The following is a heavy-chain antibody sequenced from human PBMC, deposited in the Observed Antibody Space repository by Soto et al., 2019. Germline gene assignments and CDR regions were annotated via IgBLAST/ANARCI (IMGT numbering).Heavy chain of an antibody. CDR2: IKSKTDGGTT. Sequence: GGSMRLSCAASGFTFSNAWMSWVRQAPGKGLEWVGRIKSKTDGGTTDYAAPVKGRFTISRDDSKNTLYLQMNSLKTEDTAVYYCTTPGAMVRGVILSGGLGNWGQGTLVTAPQ. V-gene: IGHV3-15*01. D-gene: IGHD3-10*01. CDR3: TTPGAMVRGVILSGGLGN. CDR1: GFTFSNAW. J-gene: IGHJ4*02.